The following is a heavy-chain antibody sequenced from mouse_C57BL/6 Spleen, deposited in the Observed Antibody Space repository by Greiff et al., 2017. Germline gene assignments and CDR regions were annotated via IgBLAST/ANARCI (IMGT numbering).Heavy chain of an antibody. V-gene: IGHV1-7*01. CDR1: GYTFTSYW. J-gene: IGHJ3*01. Sequence: QVQLQQSGAELAKPGASVKLSCKASGYTFTSYWMHWVKQRPGQGLEWIGYINPSSGYTKYNQKFKDKDTLTADKSSSTAYMQLSSLTYEDSAVYYCAREREKNPGFAYGGQGTLVTVSA. CDR2: INPSSGYT. CDR3: AREREKNPGFAY.